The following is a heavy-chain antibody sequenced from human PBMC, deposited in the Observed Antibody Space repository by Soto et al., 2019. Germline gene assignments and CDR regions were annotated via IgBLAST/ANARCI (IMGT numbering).Heavy chain of an antibody. Sequence: SETLSLTCTVSGGSISSGGYYWSWIRQHPGKGLEWIGYIYYSGSTYYNPSLKSRVTISVDTSKNQFPLKLSSVTAADTAVYYCARAYRGSGSYYRSPLNWFDPWGQGTLVTVSS. CDR1: GGSISSGGYY. CDR2: IYYSGST. D-gene: IGHD3-10*01. V-gene: IGHV4-31*03. CDR3: ARAYRGSGSYYRSPLNWFDP. J-gene: IGHJ5*02.